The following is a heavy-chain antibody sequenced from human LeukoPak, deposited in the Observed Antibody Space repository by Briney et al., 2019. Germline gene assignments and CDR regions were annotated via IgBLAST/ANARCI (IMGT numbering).Heavy chain of an antibody. CDR3: ARDGGYTGCFDY. V-gene: IGHV3-21*01. CDR2: IISSSNHI. Sequence: GGSLRLSCAASGFTFCSYNMNWVRQAPGQGLEWVSSIISSSNHISYADPVKGRFTISRDNAKNSMYLQMNSLRAEDTAVYYCARDGGYTGCFDYWGQGTLVTVSS. D-gene: IGHD2-15*01. CDR1: GFTFCSYN. J-gene: IGHJ4*02.